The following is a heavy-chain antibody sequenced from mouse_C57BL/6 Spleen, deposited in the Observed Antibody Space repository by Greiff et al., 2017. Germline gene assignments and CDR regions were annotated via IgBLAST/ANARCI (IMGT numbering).Heavy chain of an antibody. CDR1: GYTFTSYD. CDR2: IYPRDGST. D-gene: IGHD1-1*01. CDR3: ARYGVYYGSSHWYFDV. J-gene: IGHJ1*03. Sequence: QVQLQPSGPELVKPGASVKLSCKASGYTFTSYDINWVKQRPGQGLEWIGWIYPRDGSTKYNEKFKGKATLTVDTSSSTAYMELHSLTSEDSAVYFCARYGVYYGSSHWYFDVWGTGTTVTVSS. V-gene: IGHV1-85*01.